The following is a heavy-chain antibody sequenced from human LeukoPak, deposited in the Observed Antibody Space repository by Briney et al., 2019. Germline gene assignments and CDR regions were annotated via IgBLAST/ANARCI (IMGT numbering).Heavy chain of an antibody. CDR2: IYYSGST. V-gene: IGHV4-39*01. Sequence: SETLSLTCTVSGGSISSSSYYWGWIRQPPGKGLEWIGSIYYSGSTYYNPSLKSRVTISVDTSKNQFSLKLSSVTAADTAVYYCATWALRDGYEKPFDYWGQGTLVTVSS. CDR1: GGSISSSSYY. CDR3: ATWALRDGYEKPFDY. D-gene: IGHD5-24*01. J-gene: IGHJ4*02.